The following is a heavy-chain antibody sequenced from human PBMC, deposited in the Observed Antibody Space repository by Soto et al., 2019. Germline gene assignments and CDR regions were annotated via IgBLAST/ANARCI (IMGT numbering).Heavy chain of an antibody. J-gene: IGHJ6*02. CDR1: GDRVSSNSAA. D-gene: IGHD1-26*01. CDR3: ARGELLRYYCYGIDV. Sequence: SQTLSLTCAIFGDRVSSNSAAWNWIRQSPSRGLEWLGRTYYRSKWYNDYAVSVKSRITINPDTSKNQFSLQLNSVTPEDTAVNYCARGELLRYYCYGIDVWGQRTTVTVSS. CDR2: TYYRSKWYN. V-gene: IGHV6-1*01.